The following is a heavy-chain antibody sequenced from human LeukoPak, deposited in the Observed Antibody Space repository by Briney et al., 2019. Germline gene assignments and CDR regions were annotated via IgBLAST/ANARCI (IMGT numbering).Heavy chain of an antibody. D-gene: IGHD6-13*01. V-gene: IGHV3-21*06. CDR3: ARLDRADYSTSPVPYYNYYMNA. CDR1: GFTLRIYS. CDR2: ISSTRSYI. Sequence: KPGGSLTLSCAASGFTLRIYSATGVRQAPGKGLEWGASISSTRSYIYYTHPARVQFTISRDKAQYLAYLQMNSLSAEDTAVYCCARLDRADYSTSPVPYYNYYMNAWDKGTTVIV. J-gene: IGHJ6*03.